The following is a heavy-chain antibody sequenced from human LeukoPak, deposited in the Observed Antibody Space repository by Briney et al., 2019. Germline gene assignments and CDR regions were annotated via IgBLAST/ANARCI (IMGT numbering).Heavy chain of an antibody. CDR2: IKQDGSER. V-gene: IGHV3-7*01. J-gene: IGHJ4*02. CDR3: ARDYSALDY. D-gene: IGHD6-13*01. CDR1: GFTFSSYW. Sequence: GGSLRLSCAASGFTFSSYWMSWVRQAPGKGLEWVANIKQDGSERDYVDSVKGRFTISRDNAKNSLYLQMNNLRAEDTAVYYCARDYSALDYWGQGTLVTVSS.